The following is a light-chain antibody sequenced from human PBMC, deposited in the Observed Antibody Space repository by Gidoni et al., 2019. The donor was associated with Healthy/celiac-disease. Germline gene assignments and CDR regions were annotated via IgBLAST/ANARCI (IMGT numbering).Light chain of an antibody. J-gene: IGKJ2*01. Sequence: EIVMTQSQATLSVSPGERATLSCRASQSVSSNLAWYQQKPGQAPRLLIYGASTRATGIPARFSGSVSGTEFTLTISSLQSEDFAVYYCQQYNNWPPYTFXXXSKLEIK. CDR2: GAS. V-gene: IGKV3-15*01. CDR3: QQYNNWPPYT. CDR1: QSVSSN.